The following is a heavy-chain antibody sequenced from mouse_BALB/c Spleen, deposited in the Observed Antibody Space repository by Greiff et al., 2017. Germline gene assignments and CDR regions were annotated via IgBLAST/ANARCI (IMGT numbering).Heavy chain of an antibody. CDR3: ASSAWFAY. CDR1: GFAFSSYD. CDR2: ISSGGGST. J-gene: IGHJ3*01. V-gene: IGHV5-12-1*01. Sequence: EVNVVESGGGLVKPGGSLKLSCAASGFAFSSYDMSWVRQTPEKRLEWVAYISSGGGSTYYPDTVKGRFTISRDNAKNTLYLQMSSLKSEDTAMYYCASSAWFAYWGQGTLVTVSA.